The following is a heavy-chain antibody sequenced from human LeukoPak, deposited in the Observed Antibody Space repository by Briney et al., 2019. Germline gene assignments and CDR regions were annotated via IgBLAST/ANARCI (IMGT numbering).Heavy chain of an antibody. CDR3: AKGAAQTVGFGDHAEYFQH. Sequence: GRSLRLSCAASGFTFDDYAMHWVQQAPGKGPEWVSGISWNSGSIGYADSVKGRFTISRDNAKNSLYPQMNSLRAEDTALYYCAKGAAQTVGFGDHAEYFQHWGQGTLVTVSS. CDR1: GFTFDDYA. J-gene: IGHJ1*01. CDR2: ISWNSGSI. V-gene: IGHV3-9*01. D-gene: IGHD3-16*01.